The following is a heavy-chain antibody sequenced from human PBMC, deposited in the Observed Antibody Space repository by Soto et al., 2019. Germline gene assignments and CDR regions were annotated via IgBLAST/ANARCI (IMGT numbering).Heavy chain of an antibody. J-gene: IGHJ6*02. CDR3: ATPEIVASRGVDV. V-gene: IGHV5-10-1*01. CDR1: GYSFTSYW. Sequence: GESLKISCKGSGYSFTSYWINWVRQMPGKGLEWMGRIDPSDSYVNYSPSFQGHVTISADKSINTAYLQWSSLKASDTAMYYCATPEIVASRGVDVWGQGTTVTVAS. D-gene: IGHD2-15*01. CDR2: IDPSDSYV.